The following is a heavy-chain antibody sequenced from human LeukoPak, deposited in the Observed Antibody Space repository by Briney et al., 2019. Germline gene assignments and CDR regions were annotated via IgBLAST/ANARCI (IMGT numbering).Heavy chain of an antibody. V-gene: IGHV3-73*01. D-gene: IGHD3-10*01. J-gene: IGHJ4*02. CDR2: IRSTANGYAT. CDR1: GFTFSGSA. Sequence: PGGSLRLSCAASGFTFSGSALHWVRQASGKGLEWVGRIRSTANGYATAYAASGKGRFTSSRDDSKTTAYMQMDSLKTEDPAVYYCTGNYYGSGSYADFDYWGQGTLVTVSS. CDR3: TGNYYGSGSYADFDY.